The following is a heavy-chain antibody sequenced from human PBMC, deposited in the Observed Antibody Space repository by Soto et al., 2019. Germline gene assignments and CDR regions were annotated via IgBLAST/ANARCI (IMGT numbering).Heavy chain of an antibody. CDR3: ARVGGGYCSGGSCSHDAFDI. J-gene: IGHJ3*02. CDR2: INPNSGGT. CDR1: GYTFTGYY. D-gene: IGHD2-15*01. Sequence: ASVKVSCKASGYTFTGYYMHCVRQAPGQGLEWMGWINPNSGGTNYAQKFQGWVTMTRDTSISTAYMELSRLRSDDTAVYYCARVGGGYCSGGSCSHDAFDIWGQGRMVTV. V-gene: IGHV1-2*04.